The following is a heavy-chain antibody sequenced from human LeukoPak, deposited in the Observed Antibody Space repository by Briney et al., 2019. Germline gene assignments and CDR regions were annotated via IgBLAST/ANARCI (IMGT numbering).Heavy chain of an antibody. CDR1: GFTFSSYA. J-gene: IGHJ4*02. CDR2: INWNGGST. D-gene: IGHD3-22*01. V-gene: IGHV3-20*01. CDR3: ARAPSYDSSGYYPETYYDY. Sequence: PGGSLRLSCAASGFTFSSYAMSWVRQAPGKGLEWVSGINWNGGSTGYADSVKGRFTISRDNAKNSLYLQMNSLRAEDTALYHCARAPSYDSSGYYPETYYDYWGQGTLVTVS.